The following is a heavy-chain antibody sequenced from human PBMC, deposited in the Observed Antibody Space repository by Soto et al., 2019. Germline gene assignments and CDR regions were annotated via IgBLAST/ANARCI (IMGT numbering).Heavy chain of an antibody. J-gene: IGHJ4*02. Sequence: GASVKVSCKASGYTFTSYYMHWVRQAPGQGLEWMGIINPSGGSTSYAQKFQGRVTMTRDTSTSTVYMELSSLRSEDTAVYYCARELIFGVVIESAISPLYLDYWGQGTLVTVSS. V-gene: IGHV1-46*01. CDR1: GYTFTSYY. CDR2: INPSGGST. D-gene: IGHD3-3*01. CDR3: ARELIFGVVIESAISPLYLDY.